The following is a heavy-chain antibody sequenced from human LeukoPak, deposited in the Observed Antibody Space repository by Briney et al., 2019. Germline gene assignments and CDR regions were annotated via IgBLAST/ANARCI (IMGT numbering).Heavy chain of an antibody. V-gene: IGHV3-23*01. CDR2: ISGSGGST. D-gene: IGHD6-19*01. J-gene: IGHJ4*02. Sequence: PGGSLRLSCAASGFTFSSYAMSWVRQAPGKGLEWVSPISGSGGSTYYADSVKGRFTISRDNSKNTLYLQMNSLRAEDTAVYYCAKSRGYSSGWSDYWGQGTLVTVSS. CDR3: AKSRGYSSGWSDY. CDR1: GFTFSSYA.